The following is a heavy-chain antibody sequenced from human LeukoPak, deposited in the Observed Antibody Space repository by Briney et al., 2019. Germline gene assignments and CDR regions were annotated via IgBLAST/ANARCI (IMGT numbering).Heavy chain of an antibody. J-gene: IGHJ4*02. CDR3: ATGASKVTTDFANY. Sequence: GESLKISCEGSGYSFTNYWISWVRQMPGKGLEWMGRIDPRDSYTKYSPSFEGHVTISVDKSISTAFLQWNSLKASDSAMYYCATGASKVTTDFANYWGQGTRVAVSS. CDR1: GYSFTNYW. CDR2: IDPRDSYT. V-gene: IGHV5-10-1*01. D-gene: IGHD4-17*01.